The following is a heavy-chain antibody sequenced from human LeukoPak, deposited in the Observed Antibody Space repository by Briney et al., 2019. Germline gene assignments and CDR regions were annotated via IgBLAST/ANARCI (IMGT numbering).Heavy chain of an antibody. Sequence: GGSLRPSCAASGFSFSSYAMHWVRQAPGKGLEWVAVISSDGSNKYYADSVKGRSTISRDNSRNTLYLQMNSLTADDTAVYYCARGYCSGDSCGFDFWGQGTLVTVS. CDR3: ARGYCSGDSCGFDF. CDR1: GFSFSSYA. J-gene: IGHJ4*02. V-gene: IGHV3-30-3*01. D-gene: IGHD2-15*01. CDR2: ISSDGSNK.